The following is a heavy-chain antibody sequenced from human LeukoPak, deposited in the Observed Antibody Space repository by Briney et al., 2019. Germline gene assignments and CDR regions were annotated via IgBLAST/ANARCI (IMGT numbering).Heavy chain of an antibody. J-gene: IGHJ1*01. Sequence: AGGSLRLSCAASGFTFSSYAMSWVRQAPGKGLEWVSAISGSGGSTYYADSVKGRFTISRDNSKNTLYLQMNSLRAEDTAVYYCAKVSGWYWYFQHWGQGTLVTVSS. D-gene: IGHD6-19*01. V-gene: IGHV3-23*01. CDR2: ISGSGGST. CDR1: GFTFSSYA. CDR3: AKVSGWYWYFQH.